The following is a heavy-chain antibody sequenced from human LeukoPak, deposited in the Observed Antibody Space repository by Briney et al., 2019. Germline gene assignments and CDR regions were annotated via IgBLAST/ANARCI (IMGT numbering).Heavy chain of an antibody. V-gene: IGHV3-30*03. CDR2: ISDDGSNK. CDR3: ATPDRVRYCSGGSCYREYYFDY. CDR1: GFTFSSYG. J-gene: IGHJ4*02. D-gene: IGHD2-15*01. Sequence: PGRSLRLSCAASGFTFSSYGMHWVRQAPGKGLEWVAVISDDGSNKYYADSVKGRFTISRDNSKNTLYLQMNSLRAEDTAVYYCATPDRVRYCSGGSCYREYYFDYWGQGTLVTVSS.